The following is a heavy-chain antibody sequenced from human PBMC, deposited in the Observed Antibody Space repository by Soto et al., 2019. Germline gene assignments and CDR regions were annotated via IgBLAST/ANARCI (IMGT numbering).Heavy chain of an antibody. D-gene: IGHD3-10*01. CDR1: GYSFTRYW. CDR2: IDPSDSYT. CDR3: ARPGGMYYYGSGAQFDP. V-gene: IGHV5-10-1*03. J-gene: IGHJ5*02. Sequence: EVQLVQSGAEVKKPGESLRISCKGSGYSFTRYWISWVRQMPGKGLEWMGRIDPSDSYTNYSPSFQGHVTISADKSISTAYLQGSSLKASDTAMYYCARPGGMYYYGSGAQFDPWGQGTLVTVSS.